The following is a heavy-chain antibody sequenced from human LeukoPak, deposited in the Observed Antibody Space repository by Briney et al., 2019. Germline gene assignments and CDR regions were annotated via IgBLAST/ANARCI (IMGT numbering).Heavy chain of an antibody. CDR2: INHGGST. CDR3: AKAGNRRNYYYYYYMDV. J-gene: IGHJ6*03. D-gene: IGHD1-14*01. Sequence: PSETLSLTCAVYGGSFSGYYWSWIRQPPGKGLEWIGEINHGGSTNYNPSLKSRVTISVDTSKNQFSLKLSSVTAADTAVYYCAKAGNRRNYYYYYYMDVWGKGTTVTVSS. V-gene: IGHV4-34*01. CDR1: GGSFSGYY.